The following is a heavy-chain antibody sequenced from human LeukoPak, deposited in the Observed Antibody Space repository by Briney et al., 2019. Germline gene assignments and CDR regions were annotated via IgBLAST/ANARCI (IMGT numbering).Heavy chain of an antibody. V-gene: IGHV3-30*03. CDR1: GFTFSNYG. CDR3: ARAPDPIKYYMDV. CDR2: ISYDGSNK. Sequence: GGSLRLSCAASGFTFSNYGMHWIRQAPGKGLEWVAVISYDGSNKYYADSVKGRFTISRDNSKNTLYLQMNSLRAEDTAVYYCARAPDPIKYYMDVWGKGTTVTVSS. J-gene: IGHJ6*03. D-gene: IGHD1-14*01.